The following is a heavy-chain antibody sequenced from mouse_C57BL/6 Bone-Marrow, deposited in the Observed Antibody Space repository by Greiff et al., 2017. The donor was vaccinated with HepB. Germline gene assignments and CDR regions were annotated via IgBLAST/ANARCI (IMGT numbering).Heavy chain of an antibody. Sequence: EVKLVESGGDLVKPGGSLKLSCAASGFTFSSYGMSWVRQTPEKRLEWVATISSGGSYTYYPDSVKGRFTISRDNAKNTLYLQMSSLKSEDTAMYYCARRGGYGSSWFAYWGQGTLVTVSA. CDR3: ARRGGYGSSWFAY. J-gene: IGHJ3*01. CDR2: ISSGGSYT. V-gene: IGHV5-6*02. D-gene: IGHD1-1*01. CDR1: GFTFSSYG.